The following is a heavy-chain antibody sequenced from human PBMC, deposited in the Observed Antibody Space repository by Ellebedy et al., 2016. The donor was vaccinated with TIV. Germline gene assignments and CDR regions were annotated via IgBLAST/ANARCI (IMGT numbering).Heavy chain of an antibody. CDR2: VGGGNDRT. J-gene: IGHJ5*01. CDR3: AKGHTASFFYLFDS. CDR1: GFTAFNFA. D-gene: IGHD2-2*01. Sequence: GESLKISCEASGFTAFNFAMSWVRQAPGKGLEWVSAVGGGNDRTFYADAVKGRFTISRDNSKNTVPLQIQSLRAEDTALYYCAKGHTASFFYLFDSWGQGTLVTVSS. V-gene: IGHV3-23*01.